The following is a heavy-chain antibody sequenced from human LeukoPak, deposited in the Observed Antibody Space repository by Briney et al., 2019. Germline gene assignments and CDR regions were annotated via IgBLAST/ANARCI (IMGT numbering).Heavy chain of an antibody. J-gene: IGHJ6*04. CDR3: ARDRDYYGSGSYRYYYYYGMDV. Sequence: GGSLRLSCGASGFTFSTYSMNWVRQAPGKGLEWVSSTNSGSDYIYYADSVKGRFIISRDNAKNSLSLQINSLRAEDTAVYYCARDRDYYGSGSYRYYYYYGMDVWGKGTTVIVSS. CDR2: TNSGSDYI. D-gene: IGHD3-10*01. V-gene: IGHV3-21*01. CDR1: GFTFSTYS.